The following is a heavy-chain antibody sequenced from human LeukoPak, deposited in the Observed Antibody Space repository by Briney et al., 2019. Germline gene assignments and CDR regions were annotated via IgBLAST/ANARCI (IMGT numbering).Heavy chain of an antibody. CDR2: ISYDNK. CDR3: AKKGEVGATRPFDY. J-gene: IGHJ4*02. D-gene: IGHD1-26*01. Sequence: GGSLRLSCAASGFTFSSYAMSWVRQAPGKGLEWVAVISYDNKYYADSVKGRFTISRDNSKNTLYLQMNSLRVEDTAVYYCAKKGEVGATRPFDYWGQGTLVTVSS. V-gene: IGHV3-30*18. CDR1: GFTFSSYA.